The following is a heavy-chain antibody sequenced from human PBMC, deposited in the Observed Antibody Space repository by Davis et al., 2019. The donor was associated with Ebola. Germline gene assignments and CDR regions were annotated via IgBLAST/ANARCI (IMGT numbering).Heavy chain of an antibody. V-gene: IGHV1-18*04. D-gene: IGHD1-1*01. CDR1: GYTFTSYG. CDR2: INPHNGNT. J-gene: IGHJ4*02. Sequence: AASVKVSCKASGYTFTSYGITWVRQAPGQGLEWMGWINPHNGNTNYAQNVQGRVIITSDTATTTAYMEVGSMRSDDTAVYYCARAQFPTTSDHWGQGTLVTVSS. CDR3: ARAQFPTTSDH.